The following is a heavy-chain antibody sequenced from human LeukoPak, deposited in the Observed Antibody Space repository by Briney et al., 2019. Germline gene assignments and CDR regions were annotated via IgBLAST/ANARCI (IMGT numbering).Heavy chain of an antibody. J-gene: IGHJ4*02. D-gene: IGHD5-24*01. CDR3: ARRDDHNGGDY. CDR1: GFTVSNNY. Sequence: PGGSLRLSCVVSGFTVSNNYMSWVRQAPRKGLEWVSLIYSGGSTYYADSVKGRFTISRDNSKNTVYLQMSSLRAEDTAMYYCARRDDHNGGDYWGQGTLVTVSS. CDR2: IYSGGST. V-gene: IGHV3-53*01.